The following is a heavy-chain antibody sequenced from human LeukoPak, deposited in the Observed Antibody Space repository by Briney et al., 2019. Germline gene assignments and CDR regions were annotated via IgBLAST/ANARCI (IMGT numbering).Heavy chain of an antibody. D-gene: IGHD1-1*01. CDR1: GFTVSSNY. CDR2: IYSDGNT. V-gene: IGHV3-53*01. J-gene: IGHJ5*02. Sequence: GGSLRLSCAASGFTVSSNYMSWVRQAPGKGLEWVSLIYSDGNTYCADSVKGRFTISRDNSKNTLYLEMNSLRAEDTAVYYCARALDEGRFDPWGQGTLVTVSS. CDR3: ARALDEGRFDP.